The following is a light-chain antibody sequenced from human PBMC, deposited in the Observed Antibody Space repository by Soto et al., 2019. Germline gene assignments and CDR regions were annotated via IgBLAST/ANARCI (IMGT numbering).Light chain of an antibody. V-gene: IGLV2-14*03. Sequence: QSALTQPASVSGSPGQSITISCTGTSIDVGHPYNYVSWYQQYPGKAPKLLILGVSNRPSGISGRVSGSKSGNTASLTISGLQPEDEADYYCMSYIASTTTHWVLGGGTKLTVL. CDR1: SIDVGHPYNY. CDR2: GVS. J-gene: IGLJ3*02. CDR3: MSYIASTTTHWV.